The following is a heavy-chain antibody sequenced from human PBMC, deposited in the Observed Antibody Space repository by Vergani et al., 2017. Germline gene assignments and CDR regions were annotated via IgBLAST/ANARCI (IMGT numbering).Heavy chain of an antibody. D-gene: IGHD3-9*01. CDR3: ARYYDTNWFDP. J-gene: IGHJ5*02. CDR1: GGSISSSSYY. CDR2: IYYSGST. V-gene: IGHV4-39*01. Sequence: QLQLQESGPGLVKPSETLSLTCTVSGGSISSSSYYWGWIRQPPGKGLEWIGSIYYSGSTYYNPSLKSRVTISVDTSKNQFSLKLSSVTAADTAVYYCARYYDTNWFDPWGQGTLVTVSS.